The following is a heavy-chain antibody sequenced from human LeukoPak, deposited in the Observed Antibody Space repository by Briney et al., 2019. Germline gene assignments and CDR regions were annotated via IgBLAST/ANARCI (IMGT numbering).Heavy chain of an antibody. CDR3: ARVPIPYDFWSGSFSYYFDY. V-gene: IGHV4-59*01. CDR2: IYYSGST. J-gene: IGHJ4*02. CDR1: GGSFSGYY. Sequence: SETLSLTCAVYGGSFSGYYWSWIRQPPGKGLEWIGYIYYSGSTNYNPSLKSRVTISVDTSKNQFSLKLSSVTAADTAVYYCARVPIPYDFWSGSFSYYFDYWGQGTLVTVSS. D-gene: IGHD3-3*01.